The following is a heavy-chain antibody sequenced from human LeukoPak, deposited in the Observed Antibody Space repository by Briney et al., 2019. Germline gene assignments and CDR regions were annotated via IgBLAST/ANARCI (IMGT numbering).Heavy chain of an antibody. V-gene: IGHV3-33*01. CDR3: ARDKALDYGSGSHYLGGLFDY. CDR2: IWYDGSNK. D-gene: IGHD3-10*01. CDR1: GFTFSSYG. J-gene: IGHJ4*02. Sequence: GRSLRLSCAASGFTFSSYGMHWVRQAPGKGLEWVAVIWYDGSNKYYADSVKGRFTISRDNSKNTLYLQMNSLRAEDTAVYYCARDKALDYGSGSHYLGGLFDYWGQGTLVTVSS.